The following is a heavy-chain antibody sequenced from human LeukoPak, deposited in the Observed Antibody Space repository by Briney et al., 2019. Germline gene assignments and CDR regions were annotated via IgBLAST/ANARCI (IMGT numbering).Heavy chain of an antibody. J-gene: IGHJ3*02. CDR2: ISGSGDST. V-gene: IGHV3-23*01. CDR1: GFTFSSYA. D-gene: IGHD1-26*01. CDR3: AKYLAGGGSYPPDAFDI. Sequence: GGYLRLSCAASGFTFSSYAMSWVRQAPGKGLEWVSSISGSGDSTYYADSVKGRFTISRDNSKNTLYLQMNSLRAADTAVYYCAKYLAGGGSYPPDAFDIWGQGTMVTVSS.